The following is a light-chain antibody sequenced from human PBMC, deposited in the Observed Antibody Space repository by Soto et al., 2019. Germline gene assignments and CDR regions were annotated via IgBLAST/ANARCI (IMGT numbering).Light chain of an antibody. V-gene: IGKV3-15*01. CDR3: QQYNNCPLT. CDR1: EHVHTN. J-gene: IGKJ1*01. CDR2: SAT. Sequence: EIVMTQSPATLSVSPGEGGTLSCRATEHVHTNVAWYQQKPGQAPRLLIYSATTRATGAPAGFSGSGSGTEFTLTISNLQSEDFVVYYCQQYNNCPLTFGQGTKVEIK.